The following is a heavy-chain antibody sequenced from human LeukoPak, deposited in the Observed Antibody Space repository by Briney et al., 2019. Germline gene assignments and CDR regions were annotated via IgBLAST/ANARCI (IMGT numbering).Heavy chain of an antibody. V-gene: IGHV1-2*04. J-gene: IGHJ6*02. CDR3: ARGPGLRVGATTGDYYYYGMDV. CDR2: INPNSGGT. D-gene: IGHD1-26*01. Sequence: ASVKVSCKASGYTFTGYYMHWVRQAPGQGLEWMGWINPNSGGTNYAQKFQGWVTMTRDTSNSTAYMELSRLRSDDTAVYYCARGPGLRVGATTGDYYYYGMDVWGQGTTVTVSS. CDR1: GYTFTGYY.